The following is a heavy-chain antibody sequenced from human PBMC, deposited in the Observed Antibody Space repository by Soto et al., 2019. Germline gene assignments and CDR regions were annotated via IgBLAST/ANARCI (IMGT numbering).Heavy chain of an antibody. J-gene: IGHJ4*02. D-gene: IGHD3-10*01. V-gene: IGHV3-23*01. CDR2: ISGSGDST. CDR1: GFTFSSYA. CDR3: AKDLLLWFGESPLGSFDY. Sequence: GGSLRLSCAASGFTFSSYAMSWVRQAPGKGLEWVSAISGSGDSTYYADSVKGRFTISRDNSKNTLYLQMNSLRAEDTAVYYCAKDLLLWFGESPLGSFDYWGQGTLVTVSS.